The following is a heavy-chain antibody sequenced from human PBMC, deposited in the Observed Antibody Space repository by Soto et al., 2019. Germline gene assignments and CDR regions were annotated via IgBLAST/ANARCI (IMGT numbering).Heavy chain of an antibody. D-gene: IGHD4-4*01. CDR1: GFTVSSYY. CDR3: ARVPCSNYHYFDY. Sequence: EVQLVESGGGLVQPGGSLRLSCAASGFTVSSYYMSWVRQAPGKGLEWVSVIYSAGSADFADSVKGRFTISRDNSKNTLYLQMSSLRAEDTAVYYCARVPCSNYHYFDYWGQGTLVTVSS. J-gene: IGHJ4*02. V-gene: IGHV3-66*01. CDR2: IYSAGSA.